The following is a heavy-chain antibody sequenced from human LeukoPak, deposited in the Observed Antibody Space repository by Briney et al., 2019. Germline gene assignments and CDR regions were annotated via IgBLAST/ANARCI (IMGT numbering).Heavy chain of an antibody. D-gene: IGHD3-3*01. Sequence: GASVKVSCKASGYTFTSYYIHWVRQAPGQGLEWMGLINLSGGSTSYAQKLQGRVTMTTDTSTSTAYMELRSLRSEDTAVYYCARSLFRFLEWSYRSYYYYYMDVWGKGTTVTVSS. CDR2: INLSGGST. J-gene: IGHJ6*03. CDR3: ARSLFRFLEWSYRSYYYYYMDV. V-gene: IGHV1-46*01. CDR1: GYTFTSYY.